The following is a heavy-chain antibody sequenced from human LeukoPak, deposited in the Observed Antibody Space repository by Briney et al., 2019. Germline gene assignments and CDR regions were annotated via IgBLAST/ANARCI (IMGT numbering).Heavy chain of an antibody. J-gene: IGHJ5*02. Sequence: PGGSLRLSCAASAFTVSSNYMCWVRQAPGQGLEWVSVIYSGGSTYYAGSVKGRFTISRDNSKNTLYLQMNSLRAEDTAVYYCARGKQQLVLPDNWFDPWGQGTLVTVSS. CDR2: IYSGGST. CDR3: ARGKQQLVLPDNWFDP. V-gene: IGHV3-66*01. D-gene: IGHD6-13*01. CDR1: AFTVSSNY.